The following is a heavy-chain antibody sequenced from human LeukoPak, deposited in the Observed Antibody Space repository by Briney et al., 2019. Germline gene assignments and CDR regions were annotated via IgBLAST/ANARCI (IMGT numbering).Heavy chain of an antibody. V-gene: IGHV3-7*03. J-gene: IGHJ5*02. D-gene: IGHD1-1*01. CDR1: GFTFGSYW. CDR2: INQPGSDR. Sequence: GGSLRLSCAASGFTFGSYWMIWVRQAPGEGLEWVANINQPGSDRRYVDSVKGRFTISRDNAKNSLYLQMNSLRAEDTAVYYCARDHGMRKTNFWFDPWGQGTLVTVSS. CDR3: ARDHGMRKTNFWFDP.